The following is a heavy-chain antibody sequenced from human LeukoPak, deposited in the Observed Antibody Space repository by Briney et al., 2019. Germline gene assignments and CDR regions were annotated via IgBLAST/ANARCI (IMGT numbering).Heavy chain of an antibody. Sequence: ASVKVSRKASGYTFTNYAFHWVRQAPGQRLEWMGWFNSDTGDTHYSQNFQGRLIITRDTSASTAYMELSSLRPEDTAVFFCVRGGPNRSGWTLDYWGQGTLVTVSS. CDR3: VRGGPNRSGWTLDY. CDR2: FNSDTGDT. D-gene: IGHD6-19*01. J-gene: IGHJ4*02. V-gene: IGHV1-3*01. CDR1: GYTFTNYA.